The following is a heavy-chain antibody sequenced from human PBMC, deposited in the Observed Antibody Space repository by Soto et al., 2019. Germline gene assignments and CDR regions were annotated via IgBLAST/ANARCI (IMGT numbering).Heavy chain of an antibody. V-gene: IGHV4-59*01. CDR3: AREHTPLYSHNSTDYYLGSFDL. D-gene: IGHD3-22*01. J-gene: IGHJ3*01. CDR1: GDSIGNFY. CDR2: IHSGGTT. Sequence: SETLSLTCTVSGDSIGNFYWSWIRQPPGKGLEWIGYIHSGGTTYSNPSLKTRVTISVDTSRSQFSLKLSSVTAADTAIYYCAREHTPLYSHNSTDYYLGSFDLWGQGTMVTVSS.